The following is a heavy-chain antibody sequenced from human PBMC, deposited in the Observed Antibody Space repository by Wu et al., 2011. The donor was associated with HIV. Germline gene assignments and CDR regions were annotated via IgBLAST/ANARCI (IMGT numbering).Heavy chain of an antibody. D-gene: IGHD5-24*01. CDR1: GYTFTGYY. CDR3: ARGGXRWLQFDYFDY. J-gene: IGHJ4*02. V-gene: IGHV1-69*01. Sequence: QVQLVQSGAEVKKPGASVKVSCEASGYTFTGYYIHWVRQAPGQGLEWMGGIIPIFGTANYAQKFQGRVTITTDESTSTAYMELSSLRSEDTAVYYCARGGXRWLQFDYFDYWGQGTLVTVSS. CDR2: IIPIFGTA.